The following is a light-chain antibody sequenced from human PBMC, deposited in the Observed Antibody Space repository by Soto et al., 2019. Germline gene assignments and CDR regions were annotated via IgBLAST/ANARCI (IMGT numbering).Light chain of an antibody. CDR2: DTS. V-gene: IGKV1-33*01. CDR3: QQFDSVPLT. Sequence: DVQMTQSPSSLSASVGDRVTITCQASHDIGTYLNWYQHKPGKAPKLLIFDTSHLATGVPARFSGSGSGTYFTFTITNLQAEDFAAYYCQQFDSVPLTFGGGTHVEI. CDR1: HDIGTY. J-gene: IGKJ4*01.